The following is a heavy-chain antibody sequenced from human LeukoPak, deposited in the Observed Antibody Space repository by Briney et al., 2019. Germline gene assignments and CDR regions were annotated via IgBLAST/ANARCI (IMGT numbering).Heavy chain of an antibody. CDR3: ARDSSGWSNWYFDL. CDR2: IGTAGDT. J-gene: IGHJ2*01. V-gene: IGHV3-13*04. CDR1: GFTFSSYD. D-gene: IGHD6-19*01. Sequence: GGSLRLSCAASGFTFSSYDMHWVRQATGKGLEWVSAIGTAGDTYYPGFVKGRFTISRENAKNSLYLQMNSLRAGDTAVYYCARDSSGWSNWYFDLWGRGTLVTVSS.